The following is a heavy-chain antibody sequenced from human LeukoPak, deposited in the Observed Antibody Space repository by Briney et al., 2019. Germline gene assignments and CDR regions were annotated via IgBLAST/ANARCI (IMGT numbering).Heavy chain of an antibody. CDR3: ARDRGGGTYGDY. V-gene: IGHV3-66*01. J-gene: IGHJ4*02. D-gene: IGHD1-26*01. CDR2: IYSGGST. CDR1: GFTVSSTY. Sequence: GGSLRLSCAASGFTVSSTYMTWVRQAPGKGLEWVSVIYSGGSTYYADSVKGRFTISRDNSKNTLYLQMNSLRADDTAVYYCARDRGGGTYGDYWGQGTLVTVSS.